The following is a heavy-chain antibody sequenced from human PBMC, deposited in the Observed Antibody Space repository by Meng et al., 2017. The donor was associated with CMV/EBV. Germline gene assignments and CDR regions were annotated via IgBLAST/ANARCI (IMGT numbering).Heavy chain of an antibody. V-gene: IGHV6-1*01. Sequence: QVQLQQAGPVLVKPSQTLSPACAIHGDSGSSNIAAWNWIRQSPSRGLEWLGRTYYRSKWYNDYAVSVKSRITINPDPSKNQFSLQLNSVTPEDTAVYYCARDPHSSSWYGWFDPWGQGTLVTVSS. CDR1: GDSGSSNIAA. D-gene: IGHD6-13*01. CDR2: TYYRSKWYN. J-gene: IGHJ5*02. CDR3: ARDPHSSSWYGWFDP.